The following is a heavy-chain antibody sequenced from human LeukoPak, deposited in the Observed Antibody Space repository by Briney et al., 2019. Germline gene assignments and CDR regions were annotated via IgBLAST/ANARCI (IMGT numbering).Heavy chain of an antibody. Sequence: SETLSLTCTVSGGSISSNSYYWSWIRQPAGKGLEWIGRIYTSGSTNYNPSLKSRVTISVDTSKNQFSLKLSSVTAADTAVYYCAGDKTPHKYCSSKSCTARASWFDPWGQGTLVTVSS. CDR2: IYTSGST. D-gene: IGHD2-2*01. CDR3: AGDKTPHKYCSSKSCTARASWFDP. CDR1: GGSISSNSYY. V-gene: IGHV4-61*02. J-gene: IGHJ5*02.